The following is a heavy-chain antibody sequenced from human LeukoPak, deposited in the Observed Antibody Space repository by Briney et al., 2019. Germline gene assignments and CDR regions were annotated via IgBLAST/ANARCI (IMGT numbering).Heavy chain of an antibody. Sequence: GGSLRLSCAASAFTFSNYNMNWVRQAPGKGLEWVSSIRSSTTYVYYADSVKGRFTISRDNAKNTLYLQMNSLRAEDTAVYYCAREQRSSGSFDIWGQGTMVTVSS. V-gene: IGHV3-21*01. CDR2: IRSSTTYV. J-gene: IGHJ3*02. CDR3: AREQRSSGSFDI. CDR1: AFTFSNYN. D-gene: IGHD6-19*01.